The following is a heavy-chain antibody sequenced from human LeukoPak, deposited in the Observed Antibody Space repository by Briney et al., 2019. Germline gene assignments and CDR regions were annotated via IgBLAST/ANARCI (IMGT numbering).Heavy chain of an antibody. CDR3: ARDRALGELFDLFGY. V-gene: IGHV1-18*04. CDR2: ISTYSGNT. J-gene: IGHJ4*02. CDR1: GYTFTGYY. D-gene: IGHD3-10*01. Sequence: GASVKVSCKASGYTFTGYYMHWVRQAPGQGLEWMGWISTYSGNTKYAQKFQGRVIMTTDTSTSTVYMQLRSLTSDDTAVYYCARDRALGELFDLFGYWGQGTLVTVSS.